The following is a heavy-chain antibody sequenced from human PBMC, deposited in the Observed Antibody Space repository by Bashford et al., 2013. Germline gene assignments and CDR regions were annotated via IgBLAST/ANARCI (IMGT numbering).Heavy chain of an antibody. J-gene: IGHJ4*02. CDR3: ARDSGMSMVSTPEH. CDR2: FNPSGGST. D-gene: IGHD5/OR15-5a*01. CDR1: GYTFSAYY. Sequence: ASVKVSCKASGYTFSAYYMHWVRQTPGQGLEWVGIFNPSGGSTSYAQKFEGRVSMTTDTSATTVYMELSSLRFEDTAVYYCARDSGMSMVSTPEHWGQGTLVTVSS. V-gene: IGHV1-46*01.